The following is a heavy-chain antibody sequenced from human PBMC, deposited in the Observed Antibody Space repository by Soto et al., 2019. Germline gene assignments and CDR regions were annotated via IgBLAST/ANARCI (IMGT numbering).Heavy chain of an antibody. CDR2: SSATGAGT. V-gene: IGHV3-23*01. D-gene: IGHD1-7*01. J-gene: IGHJ4*02. CDR1: GFTFGSYG. CDR3: AKDRRAGGNYGFYSDF. Sequence: EVQLLESGGGLVQPGGSLRLSCAASGFTFGSYGMTWVRQAPGKGLEWVSFSSATGAGTYYADSVKGRFTIPRDNSKNTLYLQMTSLRADDTAVYYCAKDRRAGGNYGFYSDFWGQGALVIVSS.